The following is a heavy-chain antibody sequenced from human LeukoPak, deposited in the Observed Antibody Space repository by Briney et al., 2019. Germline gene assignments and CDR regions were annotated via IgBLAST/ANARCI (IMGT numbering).Heavy chain of an antibody. V-gene: IGHV4-59*12. J-gene: IGHJ3*02. CDR2: IYHSGRA. Sequence: SETLSLTCTVSGGSISGYYWSWIRQPPGKGLEWIGYIYHSGRANYNPSLMSRVTISVDRSKNHFSLKLSSVTAADTAVYYCARPGFGGAFDIWGQGTMVTVYS. CDR3: ARPGFGGAFDI. D-gene: IGHD3-16*01. CDR1: GGSISGYY.